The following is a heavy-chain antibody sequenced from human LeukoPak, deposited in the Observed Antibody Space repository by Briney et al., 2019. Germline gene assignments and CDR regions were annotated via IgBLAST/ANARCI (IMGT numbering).Heavy chain of an antibody. CDR2: ISGGGVST. Sequence: PGGSLRLSCAASGFTFGSYAMNWVRQAPGKGLEWVSGISGGGVSTYYADSVKGRFTIFRDNSKNTLYLQMNSLRVEDTAVYYCAKSRSYSSRGVDYWGQGTLVTVSS. J-gene: IGHJ4*02. D-gene: IGHD6-13*01. CDR3: AKSRSYSSRGVDY. V-gene: IGHV3-23*01. CDR1: GFTFGSYA.